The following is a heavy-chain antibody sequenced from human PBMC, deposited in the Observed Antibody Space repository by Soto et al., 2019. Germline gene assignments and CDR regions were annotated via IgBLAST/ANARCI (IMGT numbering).Heavy chain of an antibody. J-gene: IGHJ3*02. D-gene: IGHD3-3*01. CDR1: GGSIVSLGYY. Sequence: PSETLSLTCTVSGGSIVSLGYYWSWIRQHPGKGLEWIGYIYYSGSTYYNPSLKSRVTISVDTSENQFSLKLSSVTAADTAVYYCARDSPYDFWSGYTNAFDIWGQGTMVTVSS. CDR3: ARDSPYDFWSGYTNAFDI. V-gene: IGHV4-31*03. CDR2: IYYSGST.